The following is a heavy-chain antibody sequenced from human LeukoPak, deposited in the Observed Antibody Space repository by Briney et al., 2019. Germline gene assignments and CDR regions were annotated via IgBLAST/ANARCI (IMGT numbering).Heavy chain of an antibody. CDR1: GYTFTSYG. CDR3: ARDLSGGYYDFWSGSSGFDY. J-gene: IGHJ4*02. Sequence: GASVKVSCKASGYTFTSYGISWVRQAPGQGLEWMGWISAYNGNTNYAQKLQGRVTMTTDTSTSTAYMELRSLRSDDTAVYYCARDLSGGYYDFWSGSSGFDYWGQGTLVTVSS. CDR2: ISAYNGNT. D-gene: IGHD3-3*01. V-gene: IGHV1-18*01.